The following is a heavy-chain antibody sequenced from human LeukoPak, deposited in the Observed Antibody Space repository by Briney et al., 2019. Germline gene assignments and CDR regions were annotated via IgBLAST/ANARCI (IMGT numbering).Heavy chain of an antibody. J-gene: IGHJ6*03. Sequence: GGSLRLSCAASGFTFSSYGMHWVRQAPGKGLEWVSSISSSSSYIYYADSVKGRFTISRDNAKNSLYLQMNSLRAEDTAVYYCARLSIVGGEKDYYYYMDVWGKGTTVTVSS. V-gene: IGHV3-21*01. CDR2: ISSSSSYI. CDR1: GFTFSSYG. D-gene: IGHD2/OR15-2a*01. CDR3: ARLSIVGGEKDYYYYMDV.